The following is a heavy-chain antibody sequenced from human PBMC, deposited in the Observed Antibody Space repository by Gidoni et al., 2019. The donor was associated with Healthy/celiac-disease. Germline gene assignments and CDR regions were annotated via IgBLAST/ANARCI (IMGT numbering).Heavy chain of an antibody. CDR1: GYSFTSYW. J-gene: IGHJ5*02. CDR3: ARGYYYDSSGSPRFDP. D-gene: IGHD3-22*01. Sequence: EVQLVQSGAEVKKPGESLKISCKGSGYSFTSYWIGWVRQMPGKALEWMGIIFPGDSDTRYSPSFQGQVTISADKSISTAYLQWSSLKASDTAMYYCARGYYYDSSGSPRFDPWGQGTLVTVSS. CDR2: IFPGDSDT. V-gene: IGHV5-51*01.